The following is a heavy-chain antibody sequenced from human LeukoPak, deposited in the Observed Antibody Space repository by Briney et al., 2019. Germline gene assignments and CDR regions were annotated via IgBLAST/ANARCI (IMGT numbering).Heavy chain of an antibody. D-gene: IGHD6-19*01. J-gene: IGHJ3*02. Sequence: SETLSLTCTVSGGSISSYHWSWIRQPPGKGLEWIGYIYYSGSTNYNPSLKSRVTISVDTSKNQFSLKLSSVTAADTAVYYCARIMSSGWYLDAFDIWGQGTMVTVSS. CDR3: ARIMSSGWYLDAFDI. V-gene: IGHV4-59*01. CDR1: GGSISSYH. CDR2: IYYSGST.